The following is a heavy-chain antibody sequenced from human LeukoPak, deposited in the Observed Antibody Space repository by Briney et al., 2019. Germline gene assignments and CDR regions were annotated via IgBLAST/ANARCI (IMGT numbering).Heavy chain of an antibody. D-gene: IGHD5-18*01. J-gene: IGHJ4*02. V-gene: IGHV1-2*02. CDR2: INPNSGGT. Sequence: ASVKVSCKASGYTFTGYYMHWVRQAPGQGLEWMGWINPNSGGTNYAQKFQGRVTMTRDTSISTAYMELSRLRSGDTAVYYCARARHSYGSYYFDYWGQGTLVTVSS. CDR1: GYTFTGYY. CDR3: ARARHSYGSYYFDY.